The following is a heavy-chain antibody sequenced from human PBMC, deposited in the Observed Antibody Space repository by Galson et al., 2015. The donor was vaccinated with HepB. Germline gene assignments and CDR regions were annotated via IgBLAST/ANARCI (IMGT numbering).Heavy chain of an antibody. CDR1: GYTFTSYY. J-gene: IGHJ1*01. D-gene: IGHD2-15*01. V-gene: IGHV1-46*01. Sequence: SVKVSCKASGYTFTSYYMHWVRQAPGQGLEWMGIINPSGGSTSYAQKFQGRVTMTRDTSTSTVYMELSSLKASDTAMYYCARHSGGGLFQHWGQGTLVTVSS. CDR2: INPSGGST. CDR3: ARHSGGGLFQH.